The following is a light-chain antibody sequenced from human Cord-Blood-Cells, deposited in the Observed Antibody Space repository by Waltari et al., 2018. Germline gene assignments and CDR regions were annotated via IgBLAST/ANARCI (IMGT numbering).Light chain of an antibody. J-gene: IGLJ1*01. V-gene: IGLV2-11*01. CDR3: CSYAGSYNYV. Sequence: QSALTQPRSVSGSPGPSVTISCTGTSSDVGGYNSVSWYQQHPGKAPKLMIYDVSKRPSGVPDRFSGSKSGNTASLTISGLQAEDEADYYCCSYAGSYNYVFGTGTKVTVL. CDR2: DVS. CDR1: SSDVGGYNS.